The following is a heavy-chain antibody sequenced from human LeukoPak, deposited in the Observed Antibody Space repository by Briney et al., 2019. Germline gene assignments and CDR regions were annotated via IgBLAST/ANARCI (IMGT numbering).Heavy chain of an antibody. Sequence: SETLSLTCAVYGGSFSGYYWSWIRQHPGKGLEWIGYIYYSGSTYSSPSLESRVTISVDTSKKQFSLKLSSVTAADSAVYYCAGGELGHFDYWGQGILVTVSS. CDR1: GGSFSGYY. CDR2: IYYSGST. J-gene: IGHJ4*02. CDR3: AGGELGHFDY. D-gene: IGHD7-27*01. V-gene: IGHV4-31*11.